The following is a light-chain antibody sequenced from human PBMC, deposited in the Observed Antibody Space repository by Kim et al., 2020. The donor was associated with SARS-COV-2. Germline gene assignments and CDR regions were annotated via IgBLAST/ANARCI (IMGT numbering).Light chain of an antibody. J-gene: IGKJ1*01. Sequence: GDRRTLTCRASQRIDCSHLAWYQQKPGQSPSLLMPGASKRASGIADRFSGSGSGTAFTLSISRLEPEEFDVYYCHQYGDSQTFGQGTKVDIK. CDR2: GAS. CDR3: HQYGDSQT. V-gene: IGKV3-20*01. CDR1: QRIDCSH.